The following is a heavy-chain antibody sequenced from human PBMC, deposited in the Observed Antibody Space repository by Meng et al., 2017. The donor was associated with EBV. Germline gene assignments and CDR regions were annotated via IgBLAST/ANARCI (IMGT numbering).Heavy chain of an antibody. CDR1: VYTYTSYG. D-gene: IGHD3-22*01. CDR2: ISAYNGNT. Sequence: QVHWVRLGAEVQKPGASLKVSGKASVYTYTSYGISWVRQAPGQGLEWMGWISAYNGNTNYAQKLQGRVTMTTDTSTSTAYMELRSLRSDDTAVYYCARDGRLYDTPSPFDYWGQGTLVTVSS. CDR3: ARDGRLYDTPSPFDY. J-gene: IGHJ4*02. V-gene: IGHV1-18*01.